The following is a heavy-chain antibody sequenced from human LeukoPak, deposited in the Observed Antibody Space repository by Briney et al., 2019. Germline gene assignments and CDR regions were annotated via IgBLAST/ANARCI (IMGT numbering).Heavy chain of an antibody. CDR2: IDPGASYT. J-gene: IGHJ4*02. Sequence: RGESLRISYEGSGXRFTSYCITWVRQMAGKGMEWLGRIDPGASYTNYNPSIQGHVSISFDKSISTAYLQWSSLKASDTAMYYCARGAYTYDYWGQGTLVTVSS. V-gene: IGHV5-10-1*01. CDR3: ARGAYTYDY. CDR1: GXRFTSYC. D-gene: IGHD5-18*01.